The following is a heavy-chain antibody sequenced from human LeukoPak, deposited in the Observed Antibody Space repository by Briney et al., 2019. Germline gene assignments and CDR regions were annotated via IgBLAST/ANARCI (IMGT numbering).Heavy chain of an antibody. V-gene: IGHV3-21*04. J-gene: IGHJ5*02. D-gene: IGHD2-2*01. CDR3: AREHLYCSSTSCSQDFNWFVP. Sequence: GGSLRLSCAASGFTFSSYSMNWVRQAPGKGLEWVSSISSSSSYIFYADSVKGRFTISRDNAKNSLYLQMNSLRAEDTAVYYCAREHLYCSSTSCSQDFNWFVPGRRGTRDSV. CDR1: GFTFSSYS. CDR2: ISSSSSYI.